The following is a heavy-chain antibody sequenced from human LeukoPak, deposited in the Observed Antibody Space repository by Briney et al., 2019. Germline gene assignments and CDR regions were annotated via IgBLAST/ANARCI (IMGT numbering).Heavy chain of an antibody. J-gene: IGHJ6*03. D-gene: IGHD3-9*01. V-gene: IGHV1-8*01. CDR1: GYTFTSYD. CDR3: ARDNDFTIGYYYYYMDV. Sequence: ASVKVSCKASGYTFTSYDINWVRQAPGQGLEWMGWMNPNSGNTGYAQKFQGRVTMTRNTSISTAYMELSRLRSDNTAVYYCARDNDFTIGYYYYYMDVWGKGTRSPSP. CDR2: MNPNSGNT.